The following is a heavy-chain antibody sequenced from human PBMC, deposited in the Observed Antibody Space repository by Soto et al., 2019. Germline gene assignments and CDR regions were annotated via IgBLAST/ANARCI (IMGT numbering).Heavy chain of an antibody. CDR2: ISGDGSST. J-gene: IGHJ3*01. V-gene: IGHV3-74*01. CDR1: KFTFRSYW. Sequence: EVQLVDSGGGLVQPGGSLRLSCAASKFTFRSYWMHWVRQSPGKGLVWVSRISGDGSSTNYADSVKGRFTISRDNAKNTVYLQIDSLRAEDTAVYYCASSLPGTYGAFDRWCQVTMVTVST. CDR3: ASSLPGTYGAFDR. D-gene: IGHD1-7*01.